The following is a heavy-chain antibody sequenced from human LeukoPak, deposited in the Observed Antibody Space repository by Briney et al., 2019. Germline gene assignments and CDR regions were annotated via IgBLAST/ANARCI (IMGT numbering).Heavy chain of an antibody. V-gene: IGHV1-2*02. Sequence: ASVKVSCKASGYTFTGYYMHWVRQAPGQGLEWMGWINPNSGGTNYAQKFQGRVTMTRDTSNSTAYMELSRLRSDDTAVYYCAREIITGYSSGWFFGYSNLDYWGQGTLVTVSS. CDR2: INPNSGGT. CDR3: AREIITGYSSGWFFGYSNLDY. CDR1: GYTFTGYY. J-gene: IGHJ4*02. D-gene: IGHD6-19*01.